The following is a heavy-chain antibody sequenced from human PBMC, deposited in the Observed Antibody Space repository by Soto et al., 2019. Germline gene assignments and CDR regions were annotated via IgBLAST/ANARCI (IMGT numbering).Heavy chain of an antibody. CDR2: IYSGGST. Sequence: PGGSLRLSCAASGFTVSSNYMSWVRQAPGKGLEWVSVIYSGGSTYYADSVKGRFTISRDNSKNTLYLQMNSLRAEDTAVYYCARTSGYPHWYFDLWGRGTLVTVSS. J-gene: IGHJ2*01. CDR3: ARTSGYPHWYFDL. V-gene: IGHV3-53*01. CDR1: GFTVSSNY. D-gene: IGHD3-22*01.